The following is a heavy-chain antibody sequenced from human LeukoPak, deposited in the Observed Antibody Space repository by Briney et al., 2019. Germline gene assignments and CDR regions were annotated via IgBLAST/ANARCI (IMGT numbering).Heavy chain of an antibody. CDR2: IYYSGTT. J-gene: IGHJ4*02. CDR1: GGSISSGSYY. D-gene: IGHD3-10*01. V-gene: IGHV4-39*01. CDR3: ARGTSGSYYIVLIH. Sequence: SETLSHTCAVSGGSISSGSYYWGWIRQPPGKGLEWIGSIYYSGTTYYNPSLKSRVIISVDPSKSQFSLKLSSVTAADTAVYYCARGTSGSYYIVLIHWGQGTLVTVSS.